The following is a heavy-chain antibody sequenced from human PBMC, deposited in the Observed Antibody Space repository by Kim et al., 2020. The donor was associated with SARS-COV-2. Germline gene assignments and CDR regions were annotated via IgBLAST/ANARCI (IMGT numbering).Heavy chain of an antibody. J-gene: IGHJ2*01. Sequence: SVKGRFTISRDDSKSIAYLQMNSLKAEDPAVYYCTRDDLERWLQDWYFDLWGRGTLVTVSS. V-gene: IGHV3-49*02. CDR3: TRDDLERWLQDWYFDL. D-gene: IGHD5-12*01.